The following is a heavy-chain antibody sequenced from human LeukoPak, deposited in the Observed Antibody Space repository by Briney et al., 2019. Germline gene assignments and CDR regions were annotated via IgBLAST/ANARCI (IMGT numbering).Heavy chain of an antibody. Sequence: SETLSLTCTVSGYSISSGYYWGWIRQPPGKGLEWIGSMYYSGSTYYNPSLKSRVTISVDTSKNQFSLKLSSVTAADTAVYYCARVRSYVDTAMVHSLTYYYYYMDVWGKGTTVTVSS. CDR3: ARVRSYVDTAMVHSLTYYYYYMDV. J-gene: IGHJ6*03. D-gene: IGHD5-18*01. CDR1: GYSISSGYY. V-gene: IGHV4-38-2*02. CDR2: MYYSGST.